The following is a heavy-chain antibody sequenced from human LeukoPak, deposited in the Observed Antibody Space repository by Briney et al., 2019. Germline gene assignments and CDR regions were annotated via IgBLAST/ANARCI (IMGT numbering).Heavy chain of an antibody. D-gene: IGHD3-10*01. V-gene: IGHV4-39*07. J-gene: IGHJ4*02. Sequence: PSETLSLTCTVSSGSISSTSYYWGWIRQPPGMGLEWIGSMYYSGSTYYNPSLKSRVTISVDTSKSQFSLKLSSVTAADTAVYYCAREMRSPRGSFDYWDQGTLVTVSS. CDR3: AREMRSPRGSFDY. CDR1: SGSISSTSYY. CDR2: MYYSGST.